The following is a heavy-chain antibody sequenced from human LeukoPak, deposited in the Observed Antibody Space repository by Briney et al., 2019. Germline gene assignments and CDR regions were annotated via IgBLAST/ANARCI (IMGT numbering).Heavy chain of an antibody. V-gene: IGHV4-59*01. J-gene: IGHJ4*02. CDR2: ICDNGNT. CDR3: ATGRDPYKTGH. D-gene: IGHD5-24*01. Sequence: SETLSLSCTFSGGSFSPAHWSWIRQPPGKGLEWIGVICDNGNTDYNPSLKSRVTISVDTSKSQFSLKLSSLAAADTAVYYCATGRDPYKTGHWGQGTLVTVSS. CDR1: GGSFSPAH.